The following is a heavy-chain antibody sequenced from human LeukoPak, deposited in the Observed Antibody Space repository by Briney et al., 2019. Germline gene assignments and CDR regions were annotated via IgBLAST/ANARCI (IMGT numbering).Heavy chain of an antibody. CDR1: GGSISSYY. D-gene: IGHD3-10*01. CDR2: IFASGST. CDR3: ARHSAMDV. Sequence: KASETLSLTCTVSGGSISSYYWSWIRQPAGKGLEWIGRIFASGSTNSNPSLKSRVTMSVDTSKNQFSLNLSSVTAADTAVYYCARHSAMDVWGNGTPVTVSS. J-gene: IGHJ6*04. V-gene: IGHV4-4*07.